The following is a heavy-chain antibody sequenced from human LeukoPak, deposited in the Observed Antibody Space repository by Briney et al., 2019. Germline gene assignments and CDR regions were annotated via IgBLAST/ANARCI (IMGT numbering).Heavy chain of an antibody. CDR1: GYTFTRHA. CDR3: VRDRPHHYDSSAFLY. CDR2: INTKTGRP. D-gene: IGHD3-22*01. J-gene: IGHJ4*02. V-gene: IGHV7-4-1*02. Sequence: ASVKVSCKASGYTFTRHAMNSVRQAPGQGLEWMRWINTKTGRPTYAQGFTGRFVFSLDTSVSTAYLQISSLKAEDTAVYYCVRDRPHHYDSSAFLYWGQGTLVTVSS.